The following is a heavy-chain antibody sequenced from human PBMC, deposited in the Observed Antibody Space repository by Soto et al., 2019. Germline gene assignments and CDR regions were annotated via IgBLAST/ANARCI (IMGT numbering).Heavy chain of an antibody. Sequence: EVQLVPSGGEVKKPGTSLRISCEGSGYQFTNYWINWVRQMPGKGLEWMGRIDPSDSYTNYIPSFEGHVTFLVDKSLSTTYVQWSSLKGSDTAMYYCGRQGRDGYHSDYWGQGPLVTVS. CDR1: GYQFTNYW. CDR3: GRQGRDGYHSDY. CDR2: IDPSDSYT. V-gene: IGHV5-10-1*03. J-gene: IGHJ4*02. D-gene: IGHD5-12*01.